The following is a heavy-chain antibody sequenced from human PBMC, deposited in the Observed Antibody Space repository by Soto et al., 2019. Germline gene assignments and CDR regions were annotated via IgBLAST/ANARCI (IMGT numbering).Heavy chain of an antibody. CDR1: GFTFSNYG. CDR3: ARDSELLGFDY. D-gene: IGHD2-15*01. Sequence: QVHLVESGGGVVQPGKSLRLSCAASGFTFSNYGMHWVRQAPGKGLEWVAYSWYDGSKKYYGDSVKGRFTISRDNSKNTLYLQMSSVRVEDTAVYFCARDSELLGFDYWGQGTLVTVSS. CDR2: SWYDGSKK. V-gene: IGHV3-33*01. J-gene: IGHJ4*02.